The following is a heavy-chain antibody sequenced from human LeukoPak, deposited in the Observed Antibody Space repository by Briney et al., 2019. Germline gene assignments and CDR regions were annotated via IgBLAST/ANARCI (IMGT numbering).Heavy chain of an antibody. CDR2: INPNSGGT. V-gene: IGHV1-2*02. Sequence: ASVKVSFMASGYTFTVYYMHWVRQAPGQGLEWMGWINPNSGGTNYAQKFQGRVTMTRDTSISTAYMELSRLRSDDTAVYYCARELDYYGRTYYFDYWGQGTLGTVSS. CDR3: ARELDYYGRTYYFDY. J-gene: IGHJ4*02. CDR1: GYTFTVYY. D-gene: IGHD3-10*01.